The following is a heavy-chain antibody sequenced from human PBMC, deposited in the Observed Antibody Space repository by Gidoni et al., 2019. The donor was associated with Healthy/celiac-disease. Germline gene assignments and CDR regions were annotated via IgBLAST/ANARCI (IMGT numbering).Heavy chain of an antibody. D-gene: IGHD2-15*01. J-gene: IGHJ4*02. CDR3: ARQDRRWYQQGGFDY. Sequence: GLEWIGSIYYSGSTYYNPSLKSRVTISVDTSKNQFSLKLSSVTAADTAVYYCARQDRRWYQQGGFDYWGQGTLVTVSS. CDR2: IYYSGST. V-gene: IGHV4-39*01.